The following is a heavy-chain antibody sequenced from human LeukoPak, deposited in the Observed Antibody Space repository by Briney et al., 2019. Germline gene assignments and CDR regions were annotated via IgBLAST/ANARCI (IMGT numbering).Heavy chain of an antibody. J-gene: IGHJ5*02. CDR3: ARRRVRNWFDP. Sequence: SETLSLTCAVYGGSVSGYYWSWIRQPPGKGLEWIGEINHSGSTNYNPSLKSRVTISVDTSKNQFSLKLSSVTAADTAVYYCARRRVRNWFDPWGQGTLVTVSS. V-gene: IGHV4-34*01. CDR1: GGSVSGYY. D-gene: IGHD6-19*01. CDR2: INHSGST.